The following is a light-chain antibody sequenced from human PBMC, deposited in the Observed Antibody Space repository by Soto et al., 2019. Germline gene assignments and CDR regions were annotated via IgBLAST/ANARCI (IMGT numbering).Light chain of an antibody. J-gene: IGKJ2*03. Sequence: ETVMTQSPDTLSVSPGESATLYCRASQDVSTNLAWFHHKPGQTPRLVLYGASKRATGIPARFSGSGSGRHFTLTISSLQSEDFGVYYCQHYNNWPPYSFGQGTKVDIK. CDR2: GAS. V-gene: IGKV3-15*01. CDR1: QDVSTN. CDR3: QHYNNWPPYS.